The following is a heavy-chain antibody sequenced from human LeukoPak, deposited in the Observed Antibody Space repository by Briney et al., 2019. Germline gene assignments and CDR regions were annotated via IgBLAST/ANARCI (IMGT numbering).Heavy chain of an antibody. J-gene: IGHJ4*02. V-gene: IGHV4-39*01. CDR2: IYYSGGT. CDR3: ARLRHINNDYWCFDY. Sequence: SETLSLTCTVSSGSINSVSYYWGWIRQPPGKGLEWIGSIYYSGGTYFNPSLKSRVTISVDTSKDQFSLKLSSVTAADTALYYCARLRHINNDYWCFDYWGQGTLVTVSS. CDR1: SGSINSVSYY. D-gene: IGHD2-8*02.